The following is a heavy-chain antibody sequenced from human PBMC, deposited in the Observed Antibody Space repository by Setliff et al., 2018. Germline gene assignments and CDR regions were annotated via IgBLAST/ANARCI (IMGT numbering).Heavy chain of an antibody. Sequence: TSETLSLTCTVSGGSISRYHWSWIRQPPGKGLEWIGYIHISGSTNHNPSLKSRVTISVDTSKNQFSLKLSSVTAADTAVYYCARGERVGGFDYWGQGTLVTVSS. CDR3: ARGERVGGFDY. V-gene: IGHV4-4*08. CDR1: GGSISRYH. D-gene: IGHD1-26*01. J-gene: IGHJ4*02. CDR2: IHISGST.